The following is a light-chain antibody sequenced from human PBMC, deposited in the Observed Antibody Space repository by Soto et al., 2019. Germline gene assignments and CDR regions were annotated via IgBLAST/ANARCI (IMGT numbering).Light chain of an antibody. V-gene: IGLV2-8*01. CDR3: SSYAGTTSYV. Sequence: QFALTQPPSASGSPGQSVTISCTGTSSDIGGYNYVSWYQQHPGKAPELMIYEVSKRPSGVPDRFSGSKSGNTASLTVSGLQAEDEADYYCSSYAGTTSYVFGTGTKVTVL. CDR2: EVS. CDR1: SSDIGGYNY. J-gene: IGLJ1*01.